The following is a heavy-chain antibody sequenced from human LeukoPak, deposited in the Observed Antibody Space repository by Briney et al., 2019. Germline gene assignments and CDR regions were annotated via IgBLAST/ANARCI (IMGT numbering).Heavy chain of an antibody. D-gene: IGHD5-12*01. CDR1: GFTFSSYS. V-gene: IGHV3-21*01. Sequence: GGSLRLSCAASGFTFSSYSMNWVRQAPGKGLEWVSSISSSSSYIYYADSVKGRFTISRDNAKNSLYLQMNSLRAEDTAVYYCATDPNSGYDSYWGQGTLVTVSS. CDR2: ISSSSSYI. J-gene: IGHJ4*02. CDR3: ATDPNSGYDSY.